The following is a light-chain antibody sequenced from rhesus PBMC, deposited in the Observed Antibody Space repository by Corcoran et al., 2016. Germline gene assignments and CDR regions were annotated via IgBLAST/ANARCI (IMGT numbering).Light chain of an antibody. CDR2: KAS. CDR3: LQYSISPYS. Sequence: DIQMTQSPSSLSASVGDTVSITCRASQSISSWPDWYQPKPGKAPKVLINKASSLESGVPSRFRGNGSRTEFTLTISSLQHGDFGNYYCLQYSISPYSFGQGTKVEIK. J-gene: IGKJ2*01. V-gene: IGKV1-22*01. CDR1: QSISSW.